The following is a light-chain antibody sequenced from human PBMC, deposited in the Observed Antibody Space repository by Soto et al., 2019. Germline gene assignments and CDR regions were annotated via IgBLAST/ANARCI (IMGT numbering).Light chain of an antibody. J-gene: IGKJ3*01. CDR2: GAS. CDR3: QPYNNWRIFT. CDR1: QSVSSN. V-gene: IGKV3-15*01. Sequence: EIVMTQSPATLSVSPGERATLSCRASQSVSSNLAWYQQKPGQAPRLLIYGASTRATGIPARFSGSGSGTEFTLTIGSLQSEDFAVYYCQPYNNWRIFTFGPGTKVDIK.